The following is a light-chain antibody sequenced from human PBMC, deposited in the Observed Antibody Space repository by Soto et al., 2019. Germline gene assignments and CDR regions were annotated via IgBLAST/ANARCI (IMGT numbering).Light chain of an antibody. CDR2: DVS. CDR3: SSFTSSSTYG. J-gene: IGLJ1*01. Sequence: QSALTQPPSVSGSPGQSVTISCTGTSSDVGSYNRVSWYQQPPGTAPKLMIYDVSNRPSAVPDRFSGSKSGNTASLTISGLQPEDEADYYCSSFTSSSTYGFGTGTKVTVL. CDR1: SSDVGSYNR. V-gene: IGLV2-18*02.